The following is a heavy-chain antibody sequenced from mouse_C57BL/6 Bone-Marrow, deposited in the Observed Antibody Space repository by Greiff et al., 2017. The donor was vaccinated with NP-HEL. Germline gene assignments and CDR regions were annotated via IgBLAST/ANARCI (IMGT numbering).Heavy chain of an antibody. CDR1: GYAFTNYL. J-gene: IGHJ2*01. CDR3: ARSRYGSSYANY. V-gene: IGHV1-54*01. CDR2: INPGSGGT. Sequence: QVQLQQSGAELVRPGTSVKVSCKASGYAFTNYLIEWVKQRPGQGLEWIGVINPGSGGTNYNEKFKGKATLTADKSSSTAYMQLSSLTSEDSAVYFCARSRYGSSYANYWGQGTTLKVSS. D-gene: IGHD1-1*01.